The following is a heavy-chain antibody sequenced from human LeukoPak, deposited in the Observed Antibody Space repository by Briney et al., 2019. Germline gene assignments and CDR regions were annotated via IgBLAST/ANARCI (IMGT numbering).Heavy chain of an antibody. Sequence: ASVKVSCKASGYTFTGYYMHWVRQAPGQGLEWMGWINPNSGGTNYAQKFQGRVTMTRDTSISTAYMELSRLRSDDTAVYYRARYLGVTPLDPWDQGTLVTVSS. CDR2: INPNSGGT. J-gene: IGHJ5*02. CDR3: ARYLGVTPLDP. V-gene: IGHV1-2*02. CDR1: GYTFTGYY. D-gene: IGHD3-22*01.